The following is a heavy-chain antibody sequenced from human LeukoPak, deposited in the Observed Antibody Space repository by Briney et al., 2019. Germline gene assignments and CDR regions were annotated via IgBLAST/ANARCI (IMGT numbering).Heavy chain of an antibody. CDR3: AKSGATIWTFNY. V-gene: IGHV3-23*01. CDR1: GFTFSSYA. D-gene: IGHD5-12*01. J-gene: IGHJ4*02. Sequence: GRSLRLSCAASGFTFSSYAMSWVRQAPGKGLEWVSAISGSGGSTYYADSVKGRFTISRDNSKNTLYLQMNSLRAEDTAIYYCAKSGATIWTFNYWGQGALVTVSS. CDR2: ISGSGGST.